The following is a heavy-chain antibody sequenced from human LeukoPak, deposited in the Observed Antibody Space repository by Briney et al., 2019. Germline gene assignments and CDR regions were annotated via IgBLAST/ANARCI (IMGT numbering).Heavy chain of an antibody. J-gene: IGHJ4*02. V-gene: IGHV3-48*01. CDR2: ISSSSSTI. CDR3: ATYRQVLLPFES. CDR1: GFTFSSYG. Sequence: GGSLRLSCAASGFTFSSYGINWVRQAPGKGLEWVSYISSSSSTIYYADSVKGRFTISRDNARNSLYLQMNSLRAEDTAIYYCATYRQVLLPFESWGQGTLVTVSS. D-gene: IGHD2-8*02.